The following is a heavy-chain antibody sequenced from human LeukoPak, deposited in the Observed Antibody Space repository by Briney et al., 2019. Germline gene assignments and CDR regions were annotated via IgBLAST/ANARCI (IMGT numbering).Heavy chain of an antibody. J-gene: IGHJ6*03. CDR1: GFTFSNAW. Sequence: GGSLRLSCAASGFTFSNAWMSWVRQAPGKGLEWVGRIKSKTDGGTTDYAAPVKGRFTISRDNAKNSLYLQMNSLRAEDTAVYYCARDTVTTGPTDYYYYYMDVWGKGTTVTVSS. CDR2: IKSKTDGGTT. CDR3: ARDTVTTGPTDYYYYYMDV. D-gene: IGHD4-11*01. V-gene: IGHV3-15*01.